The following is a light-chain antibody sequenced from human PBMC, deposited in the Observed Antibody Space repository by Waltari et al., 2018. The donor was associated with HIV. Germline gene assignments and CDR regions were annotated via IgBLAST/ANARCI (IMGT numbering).Light chain of an antibody. CDR1: SSNIRSNS. Sequence: QSVLTQPPSASGTPGQRVAISCSGSSSNIRSNSVSWDQQLPGTAPKVLIYRSNQRPSGVPDRFSGSKSGTSTSLAISALRSEDEADYYCATWDDSLSGPVFGGGTKLTVL. CDR2: RSN. J-gene: IGLJ3*02. V-gene: IGLV1-47*01. CDR3: ATWDDSLSGPV.